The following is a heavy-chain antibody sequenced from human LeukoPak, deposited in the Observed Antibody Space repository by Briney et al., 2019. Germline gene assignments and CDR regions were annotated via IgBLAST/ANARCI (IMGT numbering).Heavy chain of an antibody. Sequence: SETLSLTCAVYGGSFSGYYWSWIRQPPGKGLEWIGGINHSGSTNYNPSLKSRVTISVDTSKNQFSLKLSSVTAADTAVYYCARGAVSCSTSCYLNWFDPWAQGTLVTVSS. CDR1: GGSFSGYY. CDR3: ARGAVSCSTSCYLNWFDP. D-gene: IGHD2-2*01. CDR2: INHSGST. J-gene: IGHJ5*02. V-gene: IGHV4-34*01.